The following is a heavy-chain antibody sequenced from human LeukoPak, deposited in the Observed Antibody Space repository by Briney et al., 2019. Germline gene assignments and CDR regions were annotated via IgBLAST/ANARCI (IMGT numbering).Heavy chain of an antibody. CDR2: INPAGSDT. CDR1: GFTFSSYG. Sequence: GGSLRLSCAASGFTFSSYGMHWVRQAPGKGLEWVANINPAGSDTYYVDSVKGRFTISRDNAKKSTFLQMNSLRVEETALYYCVRWGVAADMQDWGQGTLVTVSS. J-gene: IGHJ4*02. D-gene: IGHD2-2*01. CDR3: VRWGVAADMQD. V-gene: IGHV3-7*01.